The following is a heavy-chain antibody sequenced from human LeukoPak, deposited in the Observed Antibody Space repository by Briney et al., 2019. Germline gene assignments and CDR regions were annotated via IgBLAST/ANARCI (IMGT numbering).Heavy chain of an antibody. CDR1: GYSISSGYY. CDR2: IYHSGST. D-gene: IGHD2/OR15-2a*01. Sequence: SETLSLTCAVSGYSISSGYYWGWIRQPPGKGLEWIGSIYHSGSTYYNPSLKSRVTISVDTSKNQFSLKLSSVTAADTAVYYCARYFDMDYFDYWGQGTLVTVSS. CDR3: ARYFDMDYFDY. J-gene: IGHJ4*02. V-gene: IGHV4-38-2*01.